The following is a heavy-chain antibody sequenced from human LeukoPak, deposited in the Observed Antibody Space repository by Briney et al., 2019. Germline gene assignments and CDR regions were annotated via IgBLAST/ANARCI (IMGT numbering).Heavy chain of an antibody. V-gene: IGHV4-59*12. CDR2: IYYSGST. J-gene: IGHJ4*02. D-gene: IGHD1-26*01. Sequence: SETLSLTCTVSGGSINSYYWSWIRQPPGKGLEWIGYIYYSGSTNYNPSLKSRVTVSVDTSKNQFSLKLSSVTAADTAVYYCAREATVVGATIIWGQGTLVTVSS. CDR3: AREATVVGATII. CDR1: GGSINSYY.